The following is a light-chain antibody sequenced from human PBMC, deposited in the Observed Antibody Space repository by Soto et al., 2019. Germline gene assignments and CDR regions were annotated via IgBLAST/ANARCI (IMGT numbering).Light chain of an antibody. CDR2: DVS. J-gene: IGLJ2*01. CDR3: SSYTSSSTPV. Sequence: QSALTQPASVSGSPGQSITISSTGTSSDVGGYNYVSWYQQHPGKAPKLMIYDVSNRPSGVSNRFSGSKSGNTASLTISGLQAEDEADYYCSSYTSSSTPVFGGGTKLTVL. V-gene: IGLV2-14*01. CDR1: SSDVGGYNY.